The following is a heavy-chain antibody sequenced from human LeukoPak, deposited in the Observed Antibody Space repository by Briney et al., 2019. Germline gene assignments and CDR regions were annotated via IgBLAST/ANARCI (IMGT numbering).Heavy chain of an antibody. V-gene: IGHV1-8*03. CDR1: GYTFTSYD. CDR3: ARAIAAAGDVDY. D-gene: IGHD6-13*01. Sequence: GASVKVSCKASGYTFTSYDINWVRQATGQGLEWMGWMNPNSGNTGYAQKFQGRVTITRSTSISTAYMELSSLRSEDTAVYYCARAIAAAGDVDYWGQGTLVTVSS. J-gene: IGHJ4*02. CDR2: MNPNSGNT.